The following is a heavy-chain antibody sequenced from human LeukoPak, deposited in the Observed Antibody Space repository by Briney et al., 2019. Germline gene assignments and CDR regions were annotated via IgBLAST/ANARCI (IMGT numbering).Heavy chain of an antibody. Sequence: ASVKVSCKASGGTFSSYAISWVRQAPGQGLEWMGWINAGNGNTKYSQKFQGRVTITRDTSASTAYMELSSLRSEDTAVYYCASAGYSSGWYRVYWGQGTLVTVSS. CDR2: INAGNGNT. V-gene: IGHV1-3*01. D-gene: IGHD6-19*01. CDR3: ASAGYSSGWYRVY. J-gene: IGHJ4*02. CDR1: GGTFSSYA.